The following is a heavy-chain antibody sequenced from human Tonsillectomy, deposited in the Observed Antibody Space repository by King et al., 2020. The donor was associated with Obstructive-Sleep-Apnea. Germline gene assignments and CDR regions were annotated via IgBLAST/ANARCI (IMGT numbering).Heavy chain of an antibody. CDR1: GFTFSDYY. Sequence: VQLVESGGGLVKPGGSLRLSCAASGFTFSDYYMSWIRQAPGSGLEWVSYISIICSTIYYADPVKGRFTISRDNAKNSLYLQMNSLGAEDTAVYYCARGGIAVARFPFDYWGQGTLVTVSS. CDR2: ISIICSTI. D-gene: IGHD6-19*01. V-gene: IGHV3-11*01. CDR3: ARGGIAVARFPFDY. J-gene: IGHJ4*02.